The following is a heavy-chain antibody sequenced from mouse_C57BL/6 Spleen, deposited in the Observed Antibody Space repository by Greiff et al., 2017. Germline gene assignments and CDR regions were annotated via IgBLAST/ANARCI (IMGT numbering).Heavy chain of an antibody. CDR1: GYTFTSYW. D-gene: IGHD4-1*01. J-gene: IGHJ2*01. Sequence: QVQLKQPGAELVKPGASVKLSCKASGYTFTSYWMHWVKQRPGQGLEWIGMIHPNSGSTNYNEKFKSKATLTVDKSSSTAYMQLSSLTSEDSAVYYCAREGTGPFDYWGQGTTLTVSS. CDR3: AREGTGPFDY. CDR2: IHPNSGST. V-gene: IGHV1-64*01.